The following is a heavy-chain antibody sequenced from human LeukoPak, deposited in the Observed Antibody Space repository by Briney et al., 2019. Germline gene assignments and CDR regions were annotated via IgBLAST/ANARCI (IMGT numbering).Heavy chain of an antibody. V-gene: IGHV1-18*01. D-gene: IGHD4-17*01. Sequence: GASVKVSCKASGYTFTSYGISWVRQAPGQGLEWMGWISAYNGNTNYAQKLQGRVTMTTDTSTSTAYMELRSLRSDDTAVYYCARTDPDYGDHVGGFDYWGQGTLVTVSS. CDR1: GYTFTSYG. CDR3: ARTDPDYGDHVGGFDY. J-gene: IGHJ4*02. CDR2: ISAYNGNT.